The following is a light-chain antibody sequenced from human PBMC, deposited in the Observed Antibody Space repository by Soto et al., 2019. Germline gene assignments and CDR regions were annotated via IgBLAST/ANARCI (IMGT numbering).Light chain of an antibody. CDR1: RSNIGSNY. J-gene: IGLJ2*01. CDR2: RNN. V-gene: IGLV1-47*01. Sequence: QSVLTQPPSASGTPGQRVTISCSGGRSNIGSNYVYWYHHLPGTTPKLLIYRNNQRPSGVPDRLSASKSGTSASLAISGLRSGDEALYYCATWDDSLRVVLFGGGTKVTVL. CDR3: ATWDDSLRVVL.